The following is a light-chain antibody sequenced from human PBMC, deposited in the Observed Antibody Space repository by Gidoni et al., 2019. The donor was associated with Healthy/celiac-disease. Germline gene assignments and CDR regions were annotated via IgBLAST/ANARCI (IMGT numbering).Light chain of an antibody. CDR3: QQYYSTLSYT. J-gene: IGKJ2*01. CDR1: QSVLYSSNNKNY. CDR2: WAS. V-gene: IGKV4-1*01. Sequence: DIVMTQSPDSLAVSRGESATINCKSSQSVLYSSNNKNYLAWYQQKPGQPPKLLISWASTREAGVPDRFRCSGSGTDFTLTISSLQAEDVSVYYCQQYYSTLSYTFGQGTKLEIK.